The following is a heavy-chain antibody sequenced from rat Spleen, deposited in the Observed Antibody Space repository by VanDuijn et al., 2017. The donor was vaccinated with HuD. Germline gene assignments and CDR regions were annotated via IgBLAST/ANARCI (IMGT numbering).Heavy chain of an antibody. CDR2: VRFNGDT. D-gene: IGHD1-12*03. Sequence: QVQLKVSGPGLVSPSQTLSLTCTVSGFSFTKYNVHWIRQPPGKGLEWMGRVRFNGDTEYASALKSRLSISRDTSKNQVFLTMNSLQTDDTAIYFCTRSWGYYYDGSPQWFAYWGQGTLVTVSS. CDR1: GFSFTKYN. J-gene: IGHJ3*01. CDR3: TRSWGYYYDGSPQWFAY. V-gene: IGHV2-63*01.